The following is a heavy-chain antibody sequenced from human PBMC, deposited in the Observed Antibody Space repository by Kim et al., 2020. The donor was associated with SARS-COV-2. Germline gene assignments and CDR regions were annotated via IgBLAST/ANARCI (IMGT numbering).Heavy chain of an antibody. V-gene: IGHV4-39*01. D-gene: IGHD6-13*01. Sequence: SETLSLTCTVSGGSISSSSYYWGWIRQPPGKGPEWIGSIYYSGSTYYNPSLKSRVTISVDTSKNQFSLKLSSVTAADTAVYYCARLRSSSWYGENYFDYWGQGTLVTVSS. CDR3: ARLRSSSWYGENYFDY. J-gene: IGHJ4*02. CDR2: IYYSGST. CDR1: GGSISSSSYY.